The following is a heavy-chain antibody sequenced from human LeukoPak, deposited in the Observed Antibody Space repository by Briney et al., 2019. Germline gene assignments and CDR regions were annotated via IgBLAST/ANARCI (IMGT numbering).Heavy chain of an antibody. CDR1: GFTFSSYE. Sequence: GGSLRLPCAASGFTFSSYEMNWVRQAPGKGLGWVSYISSSGSTIYYADSVKGRFTISRDNAKNSLYLQMNSLRAEDTAVYYCAVLTYQLLDYYFDYWGQGTLVTVSS. D-gene: IGHD2-2*01. CDR2: ISSSGSTI. V-gene: IGHV3-48*03. CDR3: AVLTYQLLDYYFDY. J-gene: IGHJ4*02.